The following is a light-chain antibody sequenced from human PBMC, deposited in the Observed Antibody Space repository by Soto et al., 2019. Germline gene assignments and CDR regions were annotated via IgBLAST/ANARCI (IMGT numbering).Light chain of an antibody. CDR1: SSNIGSNT. Sequence: QSVLTQPPSASGTPGQRVTISCSGSSSNIGSNTVNWYQQLPGTAPKLLMYNNNQRPSGVPDRFSGSKSGTSASLAISGLQSEDEADYYCCSYAGSYTLVFETGTKLTVL. CDR3: CSYAGSYTLV. V-gene: IGLV1-44*01. J-gene: IGLJ1*01. CDR2: NNN.